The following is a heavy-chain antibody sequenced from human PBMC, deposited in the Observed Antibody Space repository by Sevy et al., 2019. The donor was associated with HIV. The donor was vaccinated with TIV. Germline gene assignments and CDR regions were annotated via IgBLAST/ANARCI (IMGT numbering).Heavy chain of an antibody. CDR3: ATSHVLRFLEWSDYYGIDV. J-gene: IGHJ6*02. V-gene: IGHV1-24*01. D-gene: IGHD3-3*01. CDR1: GYTLTELS. CDR2: FDPEDGET. Sequence: ASVKVSCKVSGYTLTELSMHWVRQAPGKGLEWMGGFDPEDGETIYAQKFQGRVTMTEDTSTDTAYMELSSLRSVDTAGYYCATSHVLRFLEWSDYYGIDVWGQGTTVTVSS.